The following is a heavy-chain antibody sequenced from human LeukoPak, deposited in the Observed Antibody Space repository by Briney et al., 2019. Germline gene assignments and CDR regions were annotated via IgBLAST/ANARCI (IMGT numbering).Heavy chain of an antibody. D-gene: IGHD1-26*01. Sequence: PGGSLRLSCVASGFTFSSHAMTWVHQTPGQGLEWVAAISGSGATTYYADSVKGRFTISRDDSRNTLYLQMNSLRGDDTAVYYCAKDVGKWESLHFFDYWGQGTLVTVSS. CDR3: AKDVGKWESLHFFDY. CDR1: GFTFSSHA. J-gene: IGHJ4*02. CDR2: ISGSGATT. V-gene: IGHV3-23*01.